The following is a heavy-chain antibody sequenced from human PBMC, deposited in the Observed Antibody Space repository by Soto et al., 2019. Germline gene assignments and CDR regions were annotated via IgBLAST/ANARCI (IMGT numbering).Heavy chain of an antibody. Sequence: GGSLRLSCAASGFTFSSYGMHWVRQAPGKGLEWVAVISYDGSNKYYADSVKGRFTISRDNSKNTLYLQMNSLRAEDTVVYYCAKASTLYGDYVLDYWGQGTLVTVSS. J-gene: IGHJ4*02. CDR3: AKASTLYGDYVLDY. V-gene: IGHV3-30*18. CDR1: GFTFSSYG. CDR2: ISYDGSNK. D-gene: IGHD4-17*01.